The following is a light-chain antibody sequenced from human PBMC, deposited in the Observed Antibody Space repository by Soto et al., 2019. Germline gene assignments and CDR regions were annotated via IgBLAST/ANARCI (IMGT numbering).Light chain of an antibody. V-gene: IGKV3-20*01. CDR3: QQYGNSPWT. CDR2: GAS. CDR1: QSISSY. Sequence: EVVFTHSPDTLSFPPVERATLSCRASQSISSYLAWYQQKPGQAPRLFIYGASSRATGIPDRFSGSGSGTDFTLTISRLEPEDFAVYHCQQYGNSPWTFGQGTKVDIK. J-gene: IGKJ1*01.